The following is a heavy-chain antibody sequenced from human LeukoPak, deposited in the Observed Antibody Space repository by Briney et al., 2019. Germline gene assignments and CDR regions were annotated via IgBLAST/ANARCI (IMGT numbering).Heavy chain of an antibody. V-gene: IGHV4-4*07. CDR2: IYTSGST. J-gene: IGHJ4*02. CDR3: ARYDYGSGSYYKASEY. Sequence: SETLSLTRTVSGGSISSYYWSWIRQPAGKGLEGIGRIYTSGSTNDNPSLKSRVTMSVDTSKNQFSLKLSSVTAADTAVYYCARYDYGSGSYYKASEYWGQGTLVTVSS. D-gene: IGHD3-10*01. CDR1: GGSISSYY.